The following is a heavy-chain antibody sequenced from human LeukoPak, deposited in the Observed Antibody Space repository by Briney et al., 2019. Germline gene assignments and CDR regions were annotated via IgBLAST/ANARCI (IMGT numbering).Heavy chain of an antibody. CDR3: ASLGYCSGGSCYGSFDY. CDR2: IYYSGST. V-gene: IGHV4-30-4*08. Sequence: PSQTLSLTCTVSGGSISSGGYYWSWIRQHPGKSLEWIGYIYYSGSTYYNPSLKSRVTISVDTPKNQFSLKLSSVTAADTAVYYCASLGYCSGGSCYGSFDYWGQGTLVTVSS. D-gene: IGHD2-15*01. J-gene: IGHJ4*02. CDR1: GGSISSGGYY.